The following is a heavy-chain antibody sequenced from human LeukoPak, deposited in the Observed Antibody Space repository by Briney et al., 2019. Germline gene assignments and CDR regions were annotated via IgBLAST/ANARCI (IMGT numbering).Heavy chain of an antibody. CDR3: ARNRSPYYGDYTCSDASDI. D-gene: IGHD4-17*01. CDR1: GYTFTTYG. Sequence: ASVKVSCKTSGYTFTTYGVTWVRQAPGQGLEWMGWITAYNGNTNYAQKLQGRVTMTTDTSTNTAYMELRSLRSDDTAVYYCARNRSPYYGDYTCSDASDIWGQGTMVTVSS. J-gene: IGHJ3*02. V-gene: IGHV1-18*01. CDR2: ITAYNGNT.